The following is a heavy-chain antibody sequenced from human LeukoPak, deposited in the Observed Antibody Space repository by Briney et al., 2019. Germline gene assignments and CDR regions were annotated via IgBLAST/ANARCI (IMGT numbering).Heavy chain of an antibody. CDR1: GFTFSDYY. CDR3: ASSGLLWFGELYYFDY. CDR2: ISSSGSTI. V-gene: IGHV3-11*04. Sequence: GGSLRLSSAASGFTFSDYYMSWIRQAPGKGLEWVSYISSSGSTIYYADSVKGRFTISRDNAKNSLYLQMNSLRAEDTAVYYCASSGLLWFGELYYFDYWGQGTLVTVSS. J-gene: IGHJ4*02. D-gene: IGHD3-10*01.